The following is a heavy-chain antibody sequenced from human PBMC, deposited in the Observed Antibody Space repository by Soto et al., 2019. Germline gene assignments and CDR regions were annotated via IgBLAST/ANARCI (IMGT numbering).Heavy chain of an antibody. CDR2: IYYSGST. V-gene: IGHV4-59*12. CDR1: GGSISSYY. D-gene: IGHD6-13*01. J-gene: IGHJ4*02. Sequence: SETLSLTCTVSGGSISSYYWSWIRQPPGKGLEWIGYIYYSGSTNYNPSLKSRVTISVDTSKNQFSLKLSSVTAADTAVYYCARDRVAAGLGIDYWGQGTLVTVSS. CDR3: ARDRVAAGLGIDY.